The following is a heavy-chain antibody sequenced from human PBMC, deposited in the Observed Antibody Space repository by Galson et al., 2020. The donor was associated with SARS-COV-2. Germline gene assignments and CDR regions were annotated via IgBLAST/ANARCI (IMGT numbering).Heavy chain of an antibody. Sequence: GGSLRLSCAASGFIFRSYGMHWVRQAPGKGLEWVAVISYDGSNKYYADSVKGRFTISRDNSKNTLYLQMNSLRAEDTAVYYCAKDSVEQLVLGLRGWGVDYWGQGTLVTVSS. CDR1: GFIFRSYG. CDR3: AKDSVEQLVLGLRGWGVDY. V-gene: IGHV3-30*18. CDR2: ISYDGSNK. J-gene: IGHJ4*02. D-gene: IGHD6-6*01.